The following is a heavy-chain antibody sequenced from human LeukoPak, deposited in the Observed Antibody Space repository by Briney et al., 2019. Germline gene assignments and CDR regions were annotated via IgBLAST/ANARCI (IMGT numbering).Heavy chain of an antibody. D-gene: IGHD6-19*01. V-gene: IGHV1-8*03. J-gene: IGHJ6*03. CDR2: MNPNSGNT. CDR3: ARGFFGSGWYGYYYMDV. Sequence: ASVKVSCKASGYTFTSYDINWVRQATGQGLEWMGWMNPNSGNTGCAQKFQGRVTITRNTSISTAYMELSSLRSEDTAVHYCARGFFGSGWYGYYYMDVWGKGTTVTVSS. CDR1: GYTFTSYD.